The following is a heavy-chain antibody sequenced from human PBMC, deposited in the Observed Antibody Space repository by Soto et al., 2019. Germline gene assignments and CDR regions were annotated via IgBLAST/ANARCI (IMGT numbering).Heavy chain of an antibody. CDR1: GYTFTSYA. V-gene: IGHV1-3*05. Sequence: QVQLVQSGAEEKKPGASVKVSCKASGYTFTSYAMHWVRQAPGQRLEWMGWINAGNGNTKYSQKFQGRVTITRDTSASTAYMELTSLRSEATAVYYCPRGLGGGAIRGDYWAQGTLVTVSS. CDR3: PRGLGGGAIRGDY. J-gene: IGHJ4*02. D-gene: IGHD5-12*01. CDR2: INAGNGNT.